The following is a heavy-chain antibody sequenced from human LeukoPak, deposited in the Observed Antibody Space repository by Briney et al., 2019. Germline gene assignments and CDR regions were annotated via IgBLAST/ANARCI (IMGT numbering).Heavy chain of an antibody. V-gene: IGHV3-23*01. Sequence: PGGSLRLSCGASGFTFSSYAMSWVRQAPGKGLEWVSAISGSGGSTYYADSVKGRFTISRDNSKNTLYLQMNSLRAEDTAVYYCARLSYDSSGYYYEGAFDIWGQGTMVTVSS. CDR1: GFTFSSYA. CDR2: ISGSGGST. CDR3: ARLSYDSSGYYYEGAFDI. D-gene: IGHD3-22*01. J-gene: IGHJ3*02.